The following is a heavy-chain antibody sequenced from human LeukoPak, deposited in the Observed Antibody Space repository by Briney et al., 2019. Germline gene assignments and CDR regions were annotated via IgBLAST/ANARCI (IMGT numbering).Heavy chain of an antibody. Sequence: SVKVSCKASGGTFNSYAISWVRQAPGQGLEWMGGIIPMSDTANYPQKFRGRLTVTADIPTSTVYMELSSLRSEDTAVYYCAREDDTGRYMGDDAFDIWGQGTMVTVSS. V-gene: IGHV1-69*06. CDR1: GGTFNSYA. J-gene: IGHJ3*02. D-gene: IGHD1-26*01. CDR2: IIPMSDTA. CDR3: AREDDTGRYMGDDAFDI.